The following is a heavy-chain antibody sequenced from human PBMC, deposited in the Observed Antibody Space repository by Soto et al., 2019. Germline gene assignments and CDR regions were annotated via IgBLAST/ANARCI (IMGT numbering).Heavy chain of an antibody. CDR1: GYTFTSYA. Sequence: QVLLVQSGTEVKKPGASVPVSCKASGYTFTSYAIHWVRQAPGQRLEWMGWFNAANGNTKYSQKFQVRVTVSRDTSASTAYMELSSLRSEDTAWYYCARDPGDHRYYDYYYMDVWGKGTTVTVSS. CDR2: FNAANGNT. J-gene: IGHJ6*03. D-gene: IGHD4-17*01. V-gene: IGHV1-3*01. CDR3: ARDPGDHRYYDYYYMDV.